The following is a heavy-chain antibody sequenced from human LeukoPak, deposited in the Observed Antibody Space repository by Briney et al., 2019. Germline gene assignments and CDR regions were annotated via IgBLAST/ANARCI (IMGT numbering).Heavy chain of an antibody. V-gene: IGHV4-59*01. J-gene: IGHJ6*03. CDR2: IYYSGST. CDR1: GGSISSYY. D-gene: IGHD4/OR15-4a*01. Sequence: PSETLSLTCTVSGGSISSYYWSWIRQPPGKGLEWIGYIYYSGSTNYNPSLKSRLTISVDTSKNQFSLKLSSVTAADTAVYYCARYSMELDYYYYYYMDVWGKGTTVTVSS. CDR3: ARYSMELDYYYYYYMDV.